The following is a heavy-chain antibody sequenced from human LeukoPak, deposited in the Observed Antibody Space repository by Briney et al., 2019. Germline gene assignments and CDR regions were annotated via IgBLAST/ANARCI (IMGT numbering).Heavy chain of an antibody. Sequence: GGSLRLSCAASGFTFSSYWMHWVRQAPGKGLEWVSVIYSGGRTYYADPVKGRFTISRDNSKNTLHLQMNSLRAEDTAMYYCARDYYDSSGYSDYWGQGTLVTVSS. V-gene: IGHV3-66*02. CDR1: GFTFSSYW. D-gene: IGHD3-22*01. CDR3: ARDYYDSSGYSDY. J-gene: IGHJ4*02. CDR2: IYSGGRT.